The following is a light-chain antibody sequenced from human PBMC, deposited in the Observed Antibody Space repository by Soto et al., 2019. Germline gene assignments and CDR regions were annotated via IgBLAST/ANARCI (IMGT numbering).Light chain of an antibody. CDR1: SSDGGGYNY. J-gene: IGLJ2*01. Sequence: QSALTQPASVSGSPGQSITISCTGTSSDGGGYNYVSWYQQHPGKAPKLMIYDVSNRPSGVSNRFSGSKSGNTASLTISGLQAEDEADYYCNSYTSSSPTVVFGGGTKLTVL. CDR2: DVS. V-gene: IGLV2-14*01. CDR3: NSYTSSSPTVV.